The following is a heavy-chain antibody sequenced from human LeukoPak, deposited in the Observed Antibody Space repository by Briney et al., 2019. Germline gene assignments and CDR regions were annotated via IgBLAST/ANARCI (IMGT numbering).Heavy chain of an antibody. CDR3: ATLIDV. J-gene: IGHJ3*01. Sequence: GGSLRLSCAASGSTFSKYAMHWVRQAPGKGLEWVAVISSDGSTKFYGDSVKGRFTISRDNSKTTLYLQMNSLRAADTAVYYCATLIDVWGQGTMVTVSS. V-gene: IGHV3-30*04. CDR1: GSTFSKYA. CDR2: ISSDGSTK.